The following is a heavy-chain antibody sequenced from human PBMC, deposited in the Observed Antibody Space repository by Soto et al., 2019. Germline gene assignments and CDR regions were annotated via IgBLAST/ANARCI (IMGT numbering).Heavy chain of an antibody. Sequence: EVHLLESGGGLVQPGGSLRLSCAASELSSSNHAMTWVRQAPGKGLEWVSGISGSDGGAYYADSVKGRFTISRDNSRSTLYLQMNSRRVEDTAVYYCASGGLHGYTNGEQSYFDSWGQGTLVTVSS. CDR2: ISGSDGGA. J-gene: IGHJ4*02. V-gene: IGHV3-23*01. CDR1: ELSSSNHA. D-gene: IGHD5-18*01. CDR3: ASGGLHGYTNGEQSYFDS.